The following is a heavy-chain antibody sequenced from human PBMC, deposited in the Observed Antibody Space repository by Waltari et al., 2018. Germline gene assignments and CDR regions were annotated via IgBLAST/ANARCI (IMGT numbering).Heavy chain of an antibody. CDR2: IFTPGGNT. CDR1: GFAFSDYA. Sequence: VQVLESGGGLVQPGGSLRLSWAASGFAFSDYAMSWVRQAPGKGLEWVAVIFTPGGNTDYADSVKGRFTISRDNSKNTLYLQMDSLRVEDTALYYCARGSHWGGDYWGQGTLVTVSS. V-gene: IGHV3-23*03. J-gene: IGHJ4*02. CDR3: ARGSHWGGDY. D-gene: IGHD7-27*01.